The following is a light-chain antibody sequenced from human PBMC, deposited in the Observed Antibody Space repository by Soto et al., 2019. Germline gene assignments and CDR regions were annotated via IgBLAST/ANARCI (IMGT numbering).Light chain of an antibody. J-gene: IGLJ2*01. Sequence: QSALTQPASVSGSPGQSITISCTGTNSDVGGYDYVSWYQQYPGKAPKLIIYEVSNRPSGVSNRFSGSKSGNTASLTISGLQAEDEAEYYCSSYSISSTLVFGGGTKVTV. CDR3: SSYSISSTLV. V-gene: IGLV2-14*01. CDR1: NSDVGGYDY. CDR2: EVS.